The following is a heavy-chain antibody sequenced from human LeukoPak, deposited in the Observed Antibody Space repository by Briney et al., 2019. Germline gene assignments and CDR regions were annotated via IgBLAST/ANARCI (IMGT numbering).Heavy chain of an antibody. CDR2: ISDSDGST. Sequence: PGGSLRLSCAASGFTFSSYAMSWVRQAPGKGLGWVSSISDSDGSTYYADSVKGRFTISRDNSKNTLYLQMNSLRAEDTALYYCAKDPMTTVTTTAYWGQGTLVTVSS. CDR3: AKDPMTTVTTTAY. CDR1: GFTFSSYA. D-gene: IGHD4-17*01. V-gene: IGHV3-23*01. J-gene: IGHJ4*02.